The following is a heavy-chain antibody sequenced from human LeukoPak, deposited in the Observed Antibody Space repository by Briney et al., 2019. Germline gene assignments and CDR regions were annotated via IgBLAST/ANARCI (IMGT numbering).Heavy chain of an antibody. CDR3: ATYPTSMVRGVGYFDY. CDR1: GYTLTELS. V-gene: IGHV1-24*01. J-gene: IGHJ4*02. Sequence: ASVKVSRKVSGYTLTELSMHWVRQAPGEGLEWMGGFDPEDGETIYAQKFQGRVTMTEDTSTDTAYMELSSLRSEDTAVYYCATYPTSMVRGVGYFDYWGQGTLVTVSS. D-gene: IGHD3-10*01. CDR2: FDPEDGET.